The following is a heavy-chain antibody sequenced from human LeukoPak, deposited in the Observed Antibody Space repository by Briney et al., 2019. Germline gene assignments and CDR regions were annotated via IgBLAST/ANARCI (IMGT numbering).Heavy chain of an antibody. CDR2: ISVSGNT. D-gene: IGHD3-22*01. CDR1: GFTLSSYA. J-gene: IGHJ4*02. V-gene: IGHV3-23*01. CDR3: AKARYNYDSSGYPLGFDY. Sequence: GGSLRLSCAASGFTLSSYAMSWVRQGPGKGLEWVSAISVSGNTYHADSVKGRFTISRDSSKNTLYLQMNSLRADDTALYYCAKARYNYDSSGYPLGFDYWGQGTLVTVSS.